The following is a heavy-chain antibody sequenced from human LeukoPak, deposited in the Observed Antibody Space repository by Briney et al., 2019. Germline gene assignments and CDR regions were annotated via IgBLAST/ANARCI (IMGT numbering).Heavy chain of an antibody. Sequence: ASVKVSCKTSGYTFTGYYIHWVRQAPGQGLEWMGLINPGGDNTDYAQNFQGRVTMTRDTSTSTVYMGLSSLRSEDTAVYYCARIRDGYNDAYDIWGQGTMVTVSS. CDR2: INPGGDNT. CDR3: ARIRDGYNDAYDI. V-gene: IGHV1-46*01. CDR1: GYTFTGYY. J-gene: IGHJ3*02. D-gene: IGHD5-24*01.